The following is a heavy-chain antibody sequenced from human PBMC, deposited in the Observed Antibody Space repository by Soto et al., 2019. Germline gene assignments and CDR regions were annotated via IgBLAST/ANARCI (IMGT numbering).Heavy chain of an antibody. CDR2: IYYSGST. V-gene: IGHV4-59*01. J-gene: IGHJ6*02. D-gene: IGHD3-16*01. CDR1: GGSISSYY. CDR3: ARMRGGVGYYYYGMDV. Sequence: SETLSLTCTVSGGSISSYYWSWIRQPPGKGLEWIGYIYYSGSTNYNPSLKSRVTISVDTSKNQFSLKLSSVTAADTAVYYCARMRGGVGYYYYGMDVWGQGTTVTVSS.